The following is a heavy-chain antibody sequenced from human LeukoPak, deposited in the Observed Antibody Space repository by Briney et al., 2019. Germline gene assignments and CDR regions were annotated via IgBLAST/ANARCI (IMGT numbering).Heavy chain of an antibody. CDR3: ARFKVGSNTTQKNAFDI. CDR1: GFTFSNYA. Sequence: PGGSLRLSCAASGFTFSNYAMHWVRQAPGKGLEWVAVISFDATKEYFAKSVKGRFTISRDNSKSTLFLQMDSLRVEDTALYFCARFKVGSNTTQKNAFDIWGRGTVVTVS. V-gene: IGHV3-30*01. D-gene: IGHD1-26*01. J-gene: IGHJ3*02. CDR2: ISFDATKE.